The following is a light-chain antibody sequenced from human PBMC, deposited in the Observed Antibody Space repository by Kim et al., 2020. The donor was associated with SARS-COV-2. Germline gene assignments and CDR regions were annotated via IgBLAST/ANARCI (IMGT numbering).Light chain of an antibody. Sequence: PGGTVTLTCASSTGAVTPTHYPYWFQKKPGEVPRTLIFDTGSRHSWTPARFSGSLSGDKAVLILAGAQPEDEGDYYCLLSFSGIRVFGGGTKLTVL. CDR1: TGAVTPTHY. CDR3: LLSFSGIRV. J-gene: IGLJ3*02. V-gene: IGLV7-46*01. CDR2: DTG.